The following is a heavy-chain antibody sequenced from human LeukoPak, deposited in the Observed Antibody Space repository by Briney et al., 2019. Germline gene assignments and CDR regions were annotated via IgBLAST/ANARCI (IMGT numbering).Heavy chain of an antibody. CDR2: IWYDGSNK. V-gene: IGHV3-33*08. CDR1: GFTFSSYW. Sequence: PGGSLRLSCAASGFTFSSYWMSWVRQAPGKGLEWVTIIWYDGSNKYYADSVKGRFIISRDNSKNTLYLQMNSLRAEDTAVYYCARRRSGGDAFDIWGQGTMVTVSS. J-gene: IGHJ3*02. D-gene: IGHD2-15*01. CDR3: ARRRSGGDAFDI.